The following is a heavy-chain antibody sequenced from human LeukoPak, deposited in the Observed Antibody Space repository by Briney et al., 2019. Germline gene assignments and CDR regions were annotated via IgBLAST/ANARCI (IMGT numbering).Heavy chain of an antibody. CDR2: INPNSGGT. J-gene: IGHJ4*02. Sequence: GAPVKVSCKPSGYSFNSYYMHWVRQAPGQGLEWMGSINPNSGGTNYAQKFRGRVTMTRDTSITTAYMELSRLTSDDTAVYYCARDGVNIHPDFDYWGQGTLVTVSS. CDR3: ARDGVNIHPDFDY. V-gene: IGHV1-2*02. D-gene: IGHD3-16*02. CDR1: GYSFNSYY.